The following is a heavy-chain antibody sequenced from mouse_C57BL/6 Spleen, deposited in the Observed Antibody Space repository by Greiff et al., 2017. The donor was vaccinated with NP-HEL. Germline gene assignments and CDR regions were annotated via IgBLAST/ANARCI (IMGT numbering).Heavy chain of an antibody. CDR3: ACYYYGSYAMDY. CDR1: GYTFTSYW. J-gene: IGHJ4*01. Sequence: QVQLQQPGAELVMPGASVKLSCKASGYTFTSYWMHWVKQRPGQGLEWIGEIDPSDSYTNYNQKFKGKSTLTVDKSSSTAYMQLSSLTSEDSAVYYCACYYYGSYAMDYWGQGTSVTVSS. CDR2: IDPSDSYT. D-gene: IGHD1-1*01. V-gene: IGHV1-69*01.